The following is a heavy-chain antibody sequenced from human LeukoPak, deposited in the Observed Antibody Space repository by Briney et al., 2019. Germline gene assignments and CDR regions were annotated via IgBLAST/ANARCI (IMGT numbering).Heavy chain of an antibody. Sequence: GGSLRLSCSASGFTFSYYNMNWVRQAPGKRLEWVASISGGSDYIEYADSVKGRFTISRDNAKNSLFLQISNLSAEDTAVYYCARLDESEGDYWGQGTLPTVSS. J-gene: IGHJ4*02. CDR2: ISGGSDYI. V-gene: IGHV3-21*06. CDR1: GFTFSYYN. CDR3: ARLDESEGDY.